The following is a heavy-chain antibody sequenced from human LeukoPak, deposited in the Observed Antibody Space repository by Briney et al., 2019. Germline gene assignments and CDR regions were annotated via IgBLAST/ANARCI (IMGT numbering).Heavy chain of an antibody. J-gene: IGHJ6*02. Sequence: GGPLRLSCAASGFTFSSYGMHWVRQAPGKGLEWVAFIRYDGSNKYYADSVKGRFTISRDNSKNTLYLQMNSLRAEDTAVYYCAKDGYYGSGSYFYYYYYGMDVWGQGTTVTVSS. V-gene: IGHV3-30*02. CDR3: AKDGYYGSGSYFYYYYYGMDV. D-gene: IGHD3-10*01. CDR1: GFTFSSYG. CDR2: IRYDGSNK.